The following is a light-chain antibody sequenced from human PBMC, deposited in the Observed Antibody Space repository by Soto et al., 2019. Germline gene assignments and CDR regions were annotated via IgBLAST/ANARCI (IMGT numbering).Light chain of an antibody. CDR2: GAS. J-gene: IGKJ5*01. CDR3: QQYGSSPIT. Sequence: EIVLTQSPATLSLSPGERATLSCRASQSVSSNLAWYQQKPGQAPRLLIYGASTRATGIPARFSGSGSGTEFTLTISRLEPEDFAVYYCQQYGSSPITFGQGTRLEI. V-gene: IGKV3-20*01. CDR1: QSVSSN.